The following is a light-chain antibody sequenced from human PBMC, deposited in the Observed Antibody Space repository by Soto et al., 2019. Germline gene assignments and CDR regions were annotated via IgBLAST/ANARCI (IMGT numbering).Light chain of an antibody. V-gene: IGKV1-5*03. J-gene: IGKJ4*01. CDR2: KAS. Sequence: DIKMTQSPSTLSASVGDMVTITCRASQSISIWLAWYQQKPGRAPKFLIYKASDLENGVPSRFSGSGSGTEFALTISSLQPDDFAAYYCQQDDSYPLTFGGGTKVDI. CDR3: QQDDSYPLT. CDR1: QSISIW.